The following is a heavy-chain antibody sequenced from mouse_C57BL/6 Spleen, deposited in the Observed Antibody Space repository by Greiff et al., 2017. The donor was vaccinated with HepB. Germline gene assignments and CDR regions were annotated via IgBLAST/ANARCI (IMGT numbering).Heavy chain of an antibody. D-gene: IGHD1-1*01. CDR2: ILPGGGST. J-gene: IGHJ3*01. Sequence: VQLQQSGAELMKPGASVKLSCKATGYTFTGYWIEWVKQRPGHGLEWIGEILPGGGSTNYNEKFKGKATFTADTSSNTAYMQLSSLTTEDSAIYYCARGASLYYYGSSTPFAYWGQGTLVTVSA. V-gene: IGHV1-9*01. CDR1: GYTFTGYW. CDR3: ARGASLYYYGSSTPFAY.